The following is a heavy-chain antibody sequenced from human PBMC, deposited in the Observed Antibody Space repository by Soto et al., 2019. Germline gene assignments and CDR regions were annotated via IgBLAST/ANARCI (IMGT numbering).Heavy chain of an antibody. Sequence: QVQLVESGGGVVQPGRSLRLSCAASGFTFSTYGMHWVRQAPGKGLEWVAVISFDGSNKYYADSMKGRFTISRDNSRNTLYLQMNSLRAEDTAVYYCAKGVSVVPAPELGGYFDYWGQGTLVTVSS. CDR1: GFTFSTYG. D-gene: IGHD2-2*01. CDR3: AKGVSVVPAPELGGYFDY. CDR2: ISFDGSNK. J-gene: IGHJ4*02. V-gene: IGHV3-30*18.